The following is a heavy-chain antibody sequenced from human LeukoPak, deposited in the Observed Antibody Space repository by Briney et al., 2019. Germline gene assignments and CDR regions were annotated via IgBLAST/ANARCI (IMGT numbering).Heavy chain of an antibody. CDR3: ARDLEYYDSSGYYYPSRYYYMDV. CDR1: GFTFSTYW. D-gene: IGHD3-22*01. Sequence: GGSLRLSCAASGFTFSTYWMSWVRQAPGKGLEWVANIKEDGSETYYVDSVKGRFTISRDNAKNSLYLQMNSLRAEDTAVYYCARDLEYYDSSGYYYPSRYYYMDVWGKGTTVTVSS. CDR2: IKEDGSET. V-gene: IGHV3-7*01. J-gene: IGHJ6*03.